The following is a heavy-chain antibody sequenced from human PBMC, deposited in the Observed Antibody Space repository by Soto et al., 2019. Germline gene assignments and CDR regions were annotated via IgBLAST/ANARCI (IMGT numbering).Heavy chain of an antibody. V-gene: IGHV4-34*01. CDR2: INHSGST. CDR3: GRGQEAALY. J-gene: IGHJ4*02. CDR1: GGSFSGYY. D-gene: IGHD6-13*01. Sequence: SGTLSLTCAVYGGSFSGYYWSWIRQPPGKGLEWIGEINHSGSTNYNPSLKSRVTISVDTSKNQFSLKLSSVTAADTAVYYCGRGQEAALYGGQGPLVPVSS.